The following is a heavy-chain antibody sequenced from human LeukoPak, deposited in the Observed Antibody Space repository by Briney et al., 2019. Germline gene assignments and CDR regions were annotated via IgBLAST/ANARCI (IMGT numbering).Heavy chain of an antibody. V-gene: IGHV3-23*01. J-gene: IGHJ3*02. D-gene: IGHD5-12*01. CDR1: GFTFSNFA. CDR3: AKASFRGYSGDDTDAFYI. CDR2: LSGSDGST. Sequence: GGSLRLSCAASGFTFSNFAMSWVRQAPGKGLDWVSALSGSDGSTYYADSVKGRFTLYRDTCPNTLYLHMNCMTAEDTAVYYCAKASFRGYSGDDTDAFYIWGQGKMAPVSS.